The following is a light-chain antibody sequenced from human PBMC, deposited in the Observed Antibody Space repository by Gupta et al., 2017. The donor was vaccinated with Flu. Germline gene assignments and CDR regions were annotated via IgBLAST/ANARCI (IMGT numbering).Light chain of an antibody. V-gene: IGLV3-21*02. J-gene: IGLJ2*01. CDR1: DIGTKS. CDR2: DDS. Sequence: SYVLTQPPSVSVAPGQTAMMTCGGNDIGTKSVHWYQQKPGQAPVLVVYDDSDRPSGIPERFSGSISGNNATLTITRVEAGDEADYYCQVYDSGSDNEVFGGGTKLTVL. CDR3: QVYDSGSDNEV.